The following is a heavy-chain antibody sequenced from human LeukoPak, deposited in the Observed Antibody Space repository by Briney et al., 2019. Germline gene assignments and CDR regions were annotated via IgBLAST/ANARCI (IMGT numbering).Heavy chain of an antibody. CDR2: IYYSGST. J-gene: IGHJ4*02. CDR1: GGSISSYY. D-gene: IGHD2-2*01. V-gene: IGHV4-59*01. Sequence: SETLSLTCTVSGGSISSYYWSWIRQPPGKGLEWIGYIYYSGSTYYNPSLKSRVTISVDTSKNQFSLKLSSVTAADTAVYYCAREKEGISSLGGYFDYWGQGTLVTVSS. CDR3: AREKEGISSLGGYFDY.